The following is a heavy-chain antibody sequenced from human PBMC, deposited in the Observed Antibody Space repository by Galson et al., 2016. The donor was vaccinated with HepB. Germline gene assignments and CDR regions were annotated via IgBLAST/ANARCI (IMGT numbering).Heavy chain of an antibody. CDR1: GYPFMKYY. V-gene: IGHV1-46*01. CDR3: ARVVSKNTLGDY. D-gene: IGHD2-21*01. Sequence: SVKVSCKASGYPFMKYYIHWVRQAPGQGLEWLGIINPSGGGTTYAQRFKDRVTMTRDTSTSTVYMELSSLRSEDTAVYYCARVVSKNTLGDYWGQGTLVTVSS. CDR2: INPSGGGT. J-gene: IGHJ4*02.